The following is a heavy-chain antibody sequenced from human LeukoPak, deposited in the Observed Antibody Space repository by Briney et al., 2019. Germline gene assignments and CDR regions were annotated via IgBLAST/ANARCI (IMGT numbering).Heavy chain of an antibody. CDR2: ISYDGSNK. Sequence: PGRSLRLSCAASGFTFSTYAMHWVRQAPGKGLEWVAVISYDGSNKYYADSVKGRFTISRDNSKNTLYLQMNSLRAEDTAVYYCAKASWRGYSYGSDSYWGQGTLVTVSS. CDR3: AKASWRGYSYGSDSY. V-gene: IGHV3-30*18. CDR1: GFTFSTYA. D-gene: IGHD5-18*01. J-gene: IGHJ4*02.